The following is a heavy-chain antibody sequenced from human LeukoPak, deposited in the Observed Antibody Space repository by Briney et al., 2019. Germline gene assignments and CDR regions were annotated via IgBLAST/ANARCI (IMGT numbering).Heavy chain of an antibody. CDR2: ISGSGGST. J-gene: IGHJ4*02. Sequence: GGSLRLSCAASGFTFSSYAMSWVRQAPGKGLEWVSAISGSGGSTYYADSVKGRFTISRDNSKNTLYLQMNSLKTEDTAVYYCARRAGGYSHPYDYWGQGILVTVSS. V-gene: IGHV3-23*01. D-gene: IGHD4-23*01. CDR1: GFTFSSYA. CDR3: ARRAGGYSHPYDY.